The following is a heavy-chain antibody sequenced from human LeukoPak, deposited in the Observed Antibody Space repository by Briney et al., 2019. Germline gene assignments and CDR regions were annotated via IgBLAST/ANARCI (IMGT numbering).Heavy chain of an antibody. CDR2: INHSGST. CDR1: GGSFSGYY. J-gene: IGHJ4*02. CDR3: AREVGIAVAGTRDY. V-gene: IGHV4-34*01. D-gene: IGHD6-19*01. Sequence: SETLSLTCAVYGGSFSGYYRSWIRQPPGKGLEWIGEINHSGSTNYNPSLKSRVTISVDTSKNQFSLKLSSVTAADTAVYYCAREVGIAVAGTRDYWGQGTLVTVSS.